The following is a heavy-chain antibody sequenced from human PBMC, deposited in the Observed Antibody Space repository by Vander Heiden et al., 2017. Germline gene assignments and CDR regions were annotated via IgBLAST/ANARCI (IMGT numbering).Heavy chain of an antibody. CDR1: GFTFSSYA. CDR3: AKGLTTLDY. D-gene: IGHD4-17*01. V-gene: IGHV3-23*01. Sequence: EVQLLEFGGGLIQPGGSLRLSCAASGFTFSSYAMTWVRQAPGKGLEWVSTISAGGTYYADSVKGRFTISRDNSKNTVSLQVNGLRAEDTAIYYCAKGLTTLDYWGQGALVTVSS. J-gene: IGHJ4*02. CDR2: ISAGGT.